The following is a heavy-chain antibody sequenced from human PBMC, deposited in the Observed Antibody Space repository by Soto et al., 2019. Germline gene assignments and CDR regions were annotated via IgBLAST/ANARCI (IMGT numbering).Heavy chain of an antibody. J-gene: IGHJ6*02. CDR1: GGTFSSYA. D-gene: IGHD3-22*01. Sequence: SVKVSWKASGGTFSSYAISWVRQAPGQGLEWMGGIIPIFGTANYAQKFQGRVTITADKSTSTAYMELSSLRSEDTAVYYCAREQYYYDSSGYARDYYYYYGMDVWGQGTTVTVSS. CDR2: IIPIFGTA. CDR3: AREQYYYDSSGYARDYYYYYGMDV. V-gene: IGHV1-69*06.